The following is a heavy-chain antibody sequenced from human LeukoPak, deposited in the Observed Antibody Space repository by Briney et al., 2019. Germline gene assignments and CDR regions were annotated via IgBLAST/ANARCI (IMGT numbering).Heavy chain of an antibody. Sequence: PSETLSLTCAVYGGSFSGYYWSWIRQPPGKGLEWIGEINHSGSTNYNPSLKSRVTISVDTSKNQFSLKLSSVTAADTAVYYCARGDNGDYEGWFDPWGQGTLVTVSS. V-gene: IGHV4-34*01. D-gene: IGHD4-17*01. CDR1: GGSFSGYY. CDR2: INHSGST. CDR3: ARGDNGDYEGWFDP. J-gene: IGHJ5*02.